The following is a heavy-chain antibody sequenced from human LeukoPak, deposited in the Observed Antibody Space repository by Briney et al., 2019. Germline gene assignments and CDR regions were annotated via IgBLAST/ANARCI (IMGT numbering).Heavy chain of an antibody. D-gene: IGHD6-19*01. CDR2: ISSSGNYK. CDR1: GFTFRNLH. J-gene: IGHJ4*02. V-gene: IGHV3-21*01. Sequence: PGGSLRLSCAASGFTFRNLHMNWVRPAPGKGLEWVSSISSSGNYKNYADSVKGRFTNSRDNAKNSLYLQLNSLRVDDTAVYYCARNLYNSASPPDYWGQGTLVTVSS. CDR3: ARNLYNSASPPDY.